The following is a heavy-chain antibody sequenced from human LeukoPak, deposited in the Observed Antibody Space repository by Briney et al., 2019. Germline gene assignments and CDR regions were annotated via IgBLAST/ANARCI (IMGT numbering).Heavy chain of an antibody. V-gene: IGHV3-23*01. J-gene: IGHJ3*02. CDR3: AKDGSSWPEGAFDI. CDR2: ISGSGGST. CDR1: GFTFNSYA. D-gene: IGHD6-13*01. Sequence: GGSLRLSCAASGFTFNSYAMRWVRQAPGKGLEWVSAISGSGGSTYYADSVKGRFTISRDNSKNTLYLQMNSLRAEDTAVYYCAKDGSSWPEGAFDIWGQGTMVTVSS.